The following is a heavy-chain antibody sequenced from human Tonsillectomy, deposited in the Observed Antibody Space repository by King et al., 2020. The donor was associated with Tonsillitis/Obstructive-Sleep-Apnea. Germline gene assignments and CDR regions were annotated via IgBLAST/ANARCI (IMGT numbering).Heavy chain of an antibody. Sequence: QLVQSGGGLVQPGRSLRLSCAASGFMFHDYAMHWVRQAPGKGLEWVSGISWNSGSIGYADSVKGRFTISRDNAKNSLYLQMNSLRAEDTALYYCTKDKNPRFGVAGNWFDPWGQGTLVTVSS. CDR2: ISWNSGSI. CDR1: GFMFHDYA. V-gene: IGHV3-9*01. J-gene: IGHJ5*02. D-gene: IGHD2-15*01. CDR3: TKDKNPRFGVAGNWFDP.